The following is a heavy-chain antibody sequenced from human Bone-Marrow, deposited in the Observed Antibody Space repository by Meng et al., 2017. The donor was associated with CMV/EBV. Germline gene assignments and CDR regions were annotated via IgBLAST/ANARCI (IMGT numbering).Heavy chain of an antibody. Sequence: GESLKISCAASGFILSDHYMDWVRQAPGRGLEWVARSKNKVSGFRTEYAASVQGRFFILRDDSKYSLYLQMNSLKLEDTAVDYCVVHISGVSSWGQGTLVTVSS. V-gene: IGHV3-72*01. CDR3: VVHISGVSS. CDR2: SKNKVSGFRT. J-gene: IGHJ4*02. D-gene: IGHD1-20*01. CDR1: GFILSDHY.